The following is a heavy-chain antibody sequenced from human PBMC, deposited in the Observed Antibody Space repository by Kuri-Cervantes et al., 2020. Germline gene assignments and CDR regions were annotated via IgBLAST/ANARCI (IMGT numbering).Heavy chain of an antibody. CDR3: ARHYDN. V-gene: IGHV4-30-4*01. CDR1: GGSISSGDXX. Sequence: SETLSLTCTVSGGSISSGDXXWSWIRQPPGXGLEWIGYIYYSGSTYYXPSLKXRXTISVDTSXNQFSLKLSSVTAADTAVYYXARHYDNWGQGTLVTVSS. J-gene: IGHJ4*02. CDR2: IYYSGST.